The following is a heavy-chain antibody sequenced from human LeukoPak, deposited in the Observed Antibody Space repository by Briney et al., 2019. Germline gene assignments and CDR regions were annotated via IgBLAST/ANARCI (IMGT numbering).Heavy chain of an antibody. CDR2: IKQDGSEK. D-gene: IGHD2-8*01. CDR1: GFTFSSYW. Sequence: GGSLRLSCAASGFTFSSYWMSWVRQAPGKGLEWVANIKQDGSEKYYVDSVKGRFTISRDNAKNSLYLQMNSLRAEDTAVYYCAREMRARGYCTNGVCWNYYYYYMDVWGKGTTVTVSS. CDR3: AREMRARGYCTNGVCWNYYYYYMDV. V-gene: IGHV3-7*01. J-gene: IGHJ6*03.